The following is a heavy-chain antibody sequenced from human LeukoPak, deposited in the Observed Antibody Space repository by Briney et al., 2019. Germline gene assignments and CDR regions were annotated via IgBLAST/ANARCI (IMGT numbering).Heavy chain of an antibody. CDR2: IYYSGST. CDR3: ARYVWGSYPTFEDY. V-gene: IGHV4-59*01. D-gene: IGHD3-16*02. J-gene: IGHJ4*02. Sequence: KPSETLSLTCTVSGGSISSYYWRWIRQPPGKGLEWIGYIYYSGSTNYNPSLKSRVTISVDMSKNQFSLKLSSVTAADTAVYYCARYVWGSYPTFEDYWGQGTLVTVSS. CDR1: GGSISSYY.